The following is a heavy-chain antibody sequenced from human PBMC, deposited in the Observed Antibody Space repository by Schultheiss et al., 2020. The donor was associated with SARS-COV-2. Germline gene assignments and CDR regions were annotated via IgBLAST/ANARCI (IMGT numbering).Heavy chain of an antibody. CDR3: ARVSSGSNDAFDI. CDR1: GGSISSGGYY. Sequence: SETLSLTCTVSGGSISSGGYYWSWIRQHPGKGLEWIGYIHYSGSTYYNPSLKSRVTISVDTSKNQFSLKLSSVTAADTAVYYCARVSSGSNDAFDIWGQGTMVTVSS. V-gene: IGHV4-31*03. J-gene: IGHJ3*02. CDR2: IHYSGST. D-gene: IGHD3-22*01.